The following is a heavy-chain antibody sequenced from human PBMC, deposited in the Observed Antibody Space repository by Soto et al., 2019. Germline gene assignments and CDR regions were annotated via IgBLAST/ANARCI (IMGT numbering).Heavy chain of an antibody. CDR3: ARRARPDFYYMVV. J-gene: IGHJ6*03. V-gene: IGHV3-64*01. Sequence: GGSLRLSCAASGFTLSGYAMDWVRQAPGKGLEYVSGISSNGVGTYYANSVQGRFTISRDNSKNTVYLQMGSLRPEDMAVYYCARRARPDFYYMVVCCKGTTFTVPS. CDR1: GFTLSGYA. CDR2: ISSNGVGT. D-gene: IGHD6-6*01.